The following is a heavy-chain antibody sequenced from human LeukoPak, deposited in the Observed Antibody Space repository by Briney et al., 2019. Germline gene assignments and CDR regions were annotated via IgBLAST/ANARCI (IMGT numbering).Heavy chain of an antibody. J-gene: IGHJ4*02. CDR2: XXXXSTYI. V-gene: IGHV3-21*01. CDR1: GFTFTSXX. CDR3: ARGDKAMVTLKMFHFDS. Sequence: TGGSLRLSXXASGFTFTSXXXXXXXQAPXXXXXXXXXXXXXSTYIXYXDXVKGXXXXSRDNAQNSLYLQMNSLRAEXTAVYYCARGDKAMVTLKMFHFDSWGQGTLVTVSS. D-gene: IGHD5-18*01.